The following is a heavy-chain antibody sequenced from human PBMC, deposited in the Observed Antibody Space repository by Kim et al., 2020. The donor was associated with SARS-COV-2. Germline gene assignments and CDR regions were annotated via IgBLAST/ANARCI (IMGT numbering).Heavy chain of an antibody. Sequence: ASVKVSCKASGYTFTSYYMHWVRQAPGQGLEWMGIINPSGGSTSYAQKFQGRVTMTRDTPTSTVYMELSSLRSEDTAVYYCARDLTTVVIPSGYYYGMDVWGQGTTGTGPS. J-gene: IGHJ6*02. CDR3: ARDLTTVVIPSGYYYGMDV. CDR2: INPSGGST. CDR1: GYTFTSYY. V-gene: IGHV1-46*01. D-gene: IGHD4-17*01.